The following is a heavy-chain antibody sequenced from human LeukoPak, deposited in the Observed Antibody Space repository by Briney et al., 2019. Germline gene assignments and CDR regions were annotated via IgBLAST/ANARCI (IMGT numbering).Heavy chain of an antibody. J-gene: IGHJ4*02. CDR1: GFSFTDYP. V-gene: IGHV3-48*02. CDR2: IRTTAEGAKYA. D-gene: IGHD3-9*01. CDR3: ATDQRYAFDY. Sequence: GGSLRLSCATSGFSFTDYPMNWVRQAPGKGLEWISNIRTTAEGAKYAYYADSVKGRVTISRDDGKNTLYLHMNSPRDDHTAVYYCATDQRYAFDYWGQGVLVTVSS.